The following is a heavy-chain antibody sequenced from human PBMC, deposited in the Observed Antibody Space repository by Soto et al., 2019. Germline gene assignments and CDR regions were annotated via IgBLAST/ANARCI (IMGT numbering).Heavy chain of an antibody. D-gene: IGHD2-21*01. J-gene: IGHJ4*02. CDR2: TYENGRT. V-gene: IGHV4-59*02. Sequence: QVQLQESGPGLVKPSETLSLTCTVSGDSVSHNHWGWIRQSPEKGLEWIGYTYENGRTNYSPSFSSRVTISPDTYRNQFSLNLTSVTAADTAVYYCTRLLYGDHFEYWGQGTLVTVSS. CDR3: TRLLYGDHFEY. CDR1: GDSVSHNH.